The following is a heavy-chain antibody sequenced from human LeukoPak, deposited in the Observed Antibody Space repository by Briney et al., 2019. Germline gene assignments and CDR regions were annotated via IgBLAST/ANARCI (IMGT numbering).Heavy chain of an antibody. CDR1: GFTFSSYG. CDR2: VSHDGSDK. CDR3: ARVQSGYSYGYSDY. Sequence: PGGSLRLSCAASGFTFSSYGMHWVRQAPGKGLEWVAVVSHDGSDKYFADSVKGRFTISRDNSKNTLYLQVNSLTAEDTAVYYCARVQSGYSYGYSDYWGQGTPVTVSS. D-gene: IGHD5-18*01. J-gene: IGHJ4*02. V-gene: IGHV3-30*19.